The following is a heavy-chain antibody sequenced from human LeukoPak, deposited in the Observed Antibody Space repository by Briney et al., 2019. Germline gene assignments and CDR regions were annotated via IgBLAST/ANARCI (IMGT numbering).Heavy chain of an antibody. Sequence: GGSLRLSCAASGFTFSSYAMHWVRQAPGKGLEWVAVISYDGSNKYYADSVKGRFTISRDNSKNTLYLQMNSLRAEDTAVYYCARDNVDFWSGYPYGSFDYWGQGTLVTVSS. CDR1: GFTFSSYA. J-gene: IGHJ4*02. CDR3: ARDNVDFWSGYPYGSFDY. D-gene: IGHD3-3*01. V-gene: IGHV3-30-3*01. CDR2: ISYDGSNK.